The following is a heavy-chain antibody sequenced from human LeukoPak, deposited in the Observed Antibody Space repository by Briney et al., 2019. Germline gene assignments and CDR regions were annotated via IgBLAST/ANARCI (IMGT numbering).Heavy chain of an antibody. CDR2: IYTSGST. CDR3: ARDGGNSGYSHGRFDY. Sequence: SETLSLTCTVSGGSISSGSYYWSWIRQPAGKGLEWIGRIYTSGSTNYNPSLKSRVTISVDTSKNQFSLRLTSVTAADTAVYYCARDGGNSGYSHGRFDYWGRGTLVSVSS. CDR1: GGSISSGSYY. V-gene: IGHV4-61*02. J-gene: IGHJ4*02. D-gene: IGHD3-22*01.